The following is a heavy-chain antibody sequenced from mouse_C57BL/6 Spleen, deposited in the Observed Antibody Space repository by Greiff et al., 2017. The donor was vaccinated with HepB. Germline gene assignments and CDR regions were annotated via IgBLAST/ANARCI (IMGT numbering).Heavy chain of an antibody. Sequence: VQLQQSGAELVRPGTSVKVSCKASGSAFPNYLIEWVKQRPGQGLEWIGVINPGSGGTNYNEKFKGKATLTADKSSSTAYMQLSSLTSEDSAVYFCAREELGYYFDYWGQGTTLTVSS. D-gene: IGHD4-1*01. CDR3: AREELGYYFDY. J-gene: IGHJ2*01. V-gene: IGHV1-54*01. CDR2: INPGSGGT. CDR1: GSAFPNYL.